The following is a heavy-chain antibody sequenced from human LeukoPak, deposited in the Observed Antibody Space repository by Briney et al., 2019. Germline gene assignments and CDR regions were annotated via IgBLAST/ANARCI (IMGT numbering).Heavy chain of an antibody. J-gene: IGHJ4*02. D-gene: IGHD2-8*01. V-gene: IGHV3-23*01. CDR2: ISGSGGST. CDR1: GFTFSRYA. CDR3: AKDARNRLLYHGGYFDY. Sequence: GGSLRLSCAASGFTFSRYAISWVRQAPGKGLEWVSAISGSGGSTYYADSVKGRFTISRDNSKNTLYLQMNSLRAEDTAVYYCAKDARNRLLYHGGYFDYWGQGTLVTVSS.